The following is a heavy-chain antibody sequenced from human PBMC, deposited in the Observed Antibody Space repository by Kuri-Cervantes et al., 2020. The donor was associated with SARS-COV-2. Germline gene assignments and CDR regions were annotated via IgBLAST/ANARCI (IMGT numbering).Heavy chain of an antibody. D-gene: IGHD3-22*01. CDR1: GFTFSSYS. J-gene: IGHJ4*02. Sequence: GESLKISCAASGFTFSSYSMNWVRQAPGKGLEWVSYISSSSSTIYYADSVKGRFTISRDNAKNSLYLQMNSLRAEDTAVYYCAKSVIGDYYDSSGLDYWGQGTLVTVSS. CDR2: ISSSSSTI. V-gene: IGHV3-48*01. CDR3: AKSVIGDYYDSSGLDY.